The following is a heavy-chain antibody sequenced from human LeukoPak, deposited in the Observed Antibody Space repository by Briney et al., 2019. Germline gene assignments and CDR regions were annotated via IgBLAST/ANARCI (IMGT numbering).Heavy chain of an antibody. CDR2: ISSGGAGT. CDR1: GFTFNSYA. J-gene: IGHJ4*02. Sequence: GGSLRLSCAASGFTFNSYAMSWVRQAPGKGLEWVSGISSGGAGTYYADSVKGRFTISRDNSKNTLYLQMNSLRAEDTAVYYCAKDSRVGGYYFDYWGQGTLVTVSS. CDR3: AKDSRVGGYYFDY. D-gene: IGHD3-10*01. V-gene: IGHV3-23*01.